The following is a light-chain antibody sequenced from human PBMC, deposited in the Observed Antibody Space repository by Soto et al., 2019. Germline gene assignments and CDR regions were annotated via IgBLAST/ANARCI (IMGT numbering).Light chain of an antibody. J-gene: IGLJ1*01. Sequence: QSALTQPPSASGSPGQSVTISCTGTRSDVGGYNYVSWYQHHPGKAPKLIIYEVYKRPSGVPDRFSGSKSGNTAALTVSGLQAEDEADYYCSSYVGTNSHVFGTGTKLTVL. V-gene: IGLV2-8*01. CDR3: SSYVGTNSHV. CDR2: EVY. CDR1: RSDVGGYNY.